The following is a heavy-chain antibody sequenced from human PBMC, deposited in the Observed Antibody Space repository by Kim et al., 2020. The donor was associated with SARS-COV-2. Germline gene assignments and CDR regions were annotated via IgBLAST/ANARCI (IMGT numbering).Heavy chain of an antibody. J-gene: IGHJ4*02. CDR1: GYTFTSYR. CDR2: INPNFGST. Sequence: ASVKVSCKASGYTFTSYRMHWVRQAPGQGLEWMGIINPNFGSTSYAQKFQGRVTLTRDTFTSTVYMGLSSLRSEDTAFYYCARDHGSYAVDYWGQGTLVTVSS. V-gene: IGHV1-46*01. CDR3: ARDHGSYAVDY. D-gene: IGHD2-2*01.